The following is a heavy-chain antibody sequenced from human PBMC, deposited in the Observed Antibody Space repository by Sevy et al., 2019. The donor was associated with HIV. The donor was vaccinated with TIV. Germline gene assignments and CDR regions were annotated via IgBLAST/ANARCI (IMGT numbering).Heavy chain of an antibody. J-gene: IGHJ3*02. D-gene: IGHD3-9*01. V-gene: IGHV3-53*01. CDR1: GFTVSSNY. Sequence: GGSLRLSCAASGFTVSSNYMSWVRQAPGKGLEWVSVIYSGGSTYYADSVKGRFTISRDNSKNTLYLQMNSLRAEDTAVYYCARLTYYDILTGYQGNPFDIWGQGTMVTVSS. CDR2: IYSGGST. CDR3: ARLTYYDILTGYQGNPFDI.